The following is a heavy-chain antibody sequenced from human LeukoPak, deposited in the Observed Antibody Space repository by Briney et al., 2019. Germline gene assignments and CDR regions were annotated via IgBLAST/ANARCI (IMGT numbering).Heavy chain of an antibody. CDR1: GGSISSYY. V-gene: IGHV4-39*01. CDR2: IYYSGST. J-gene: IGHJ4*02. Sequence: SETLSLTCTVSGGSISSYYWSWIRQPPGKGLEWIGSIYYSGSTYYNPSLKSRVTISVDTSKNQFSLKLSSVTAADTAVYYCARRVHSGYDKGPFDYWGQGTLVTVSS. D-gene: IGHD5-12*01. CDR3: ARRVHSGYDKGPFDY.